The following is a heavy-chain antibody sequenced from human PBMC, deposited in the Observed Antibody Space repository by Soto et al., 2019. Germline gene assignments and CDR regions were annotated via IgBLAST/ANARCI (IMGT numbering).Heavy chain of an antibody. CDR1: GYTFTGYY. CDR3: ARTMDEGIAARLFDY. V-gene: IGHV1-2*04. CDR2: INPNSGGT. D-gene: IGHD6-6*01. Sequence: GASVKVSCKPSGYTFTGYYMHWVRQAPGQGLEWMGWINPNSGGTNYAQKFQGWVTMTRDTSISTAYMELSRLRSDDTAVYYCARTMDEGIAARLFDYWGQGSLVTVSS. J-gene: IGHJ4*02.